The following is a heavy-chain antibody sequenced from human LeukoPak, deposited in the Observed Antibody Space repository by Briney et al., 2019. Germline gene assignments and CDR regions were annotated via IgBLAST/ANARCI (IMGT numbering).Heavy chain of an antibody. CDR2: IYYSGST. J-gene: IGHJ4*02. CDR1: GGSISGYY. D-gene: IGHD3-3*01. V-gene: IGHV4-59*01. Sequence: KPSETLSLTCTVSGGSISGYYWSWIRQPPGKGLEWIGYIYYSGSTNYNPSLKSRVTISVDTSKNQFSLKLSSVTAADTAVYYCARAEFWSGPPDYWGQGTLVTVSS. CDR3: ARAEFWSGPPDY.